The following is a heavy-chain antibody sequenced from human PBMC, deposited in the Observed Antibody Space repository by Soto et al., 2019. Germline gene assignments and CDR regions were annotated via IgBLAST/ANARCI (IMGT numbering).Heavy chain of an antibody. J-gene: IGHJ3*02. CDR2: ISGSGGST. V-gene: IGHV3-23*01. CDR3: AKWGYIVVVPAAGRHAFDI. D-gene: IGHD2-2*01. CDR1: GFTFSSYA. Sequence: GGSLRLSCAASGFTFSSYAMSWVRQAPGKGLEWVSAISGSGGSTYYADSVKGRFTISRDNSKNTLYLQMNSLRAEDTAVYYCAKWGYIVVVPAAGRHAFDIWGQGTMVTVSS.